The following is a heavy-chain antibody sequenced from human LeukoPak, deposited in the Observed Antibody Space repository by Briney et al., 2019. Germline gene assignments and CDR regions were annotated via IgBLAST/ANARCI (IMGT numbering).Heavy chain of an antibody. CDR2: TIPIFGTA. V-gene: IGHV1-69*05. J-gene: IGHJ4*02. CDR3: ARDLWPVSFVQSL. D-gene: IGHD3-10*02. Sequence: ASVKVSCKASGGTFSSYAISWVRQAPGQGLEWMGGTIPIFGTANYAQKLQGRVTMTTDTSTSTAYMELRSLRSDDTAVYYCARDLWPVSFVQSLWGQGTLVTVSS. CDR1: GGTFSSYA.